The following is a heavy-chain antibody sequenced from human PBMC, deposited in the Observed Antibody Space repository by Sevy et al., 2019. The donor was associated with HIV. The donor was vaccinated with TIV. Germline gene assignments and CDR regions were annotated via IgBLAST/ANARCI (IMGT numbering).Heavy chain of an antibody. CDR2: INPSGGST. D-gene: IGHD3-10*01. J-gene: IGHJ3*02. V-gene: IGHV1-46*03. CDR1: GYTFTSYY. Sequence: ASVKVSCKASGYTFTSYYKHWVRQAPGQGLEWMGIINPSGGSTSYAQKFQGRVTMTRDTSTSTVYMELSSLRSEDTAVYYCARGLVQYGSGSADDAFDIWGQGTMVTVSS. CDR3: ARGLVQYGSGSADDAFDI.